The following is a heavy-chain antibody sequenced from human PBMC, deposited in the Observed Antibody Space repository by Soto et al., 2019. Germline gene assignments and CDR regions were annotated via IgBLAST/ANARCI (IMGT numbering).Heavy chain of an antibody. CDR2: INPSGGST. CDR1: GYTFTRYY. CDR3: ARSFRVVPDLRGVDWFDP. J-gene: IGHJ5*02. D-gene: IGHD3-3*01. V-gene: IGHV1-46*03. Sequence: ASVKVSCKTSGYTFTRYYMHWVRQAPGQGLEWMGIINPSGGSTSYAQKFQGRVTMTRDTSTSTVYMELSSLRSEDTAVYYCARSFRVVPDLRGVDWFDPWGQGTLVTVSS.